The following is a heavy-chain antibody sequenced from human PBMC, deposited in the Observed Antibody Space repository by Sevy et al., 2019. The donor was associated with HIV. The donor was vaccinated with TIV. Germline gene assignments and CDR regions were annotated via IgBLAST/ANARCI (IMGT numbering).Heavy chain of an antibody. CDR2: TRNKANSYTT. D-gene: IGHD6-19*01. CDR3: ASIAVAGIEGDY. CDR1: GFTFSDHY. V-gene: IGHV3-72*01. Sequence: GGFLRLSCAASGFTFSDHYMDWVRQAPGKGLEWVGRTRNKANSYTTEYAASVKGRFTISRDDSKNSLYLQMNSLKTEDTAVYYCASIAVAGIEGDYWGQGTLVTVSS. J-gene: IGHJ4*02.